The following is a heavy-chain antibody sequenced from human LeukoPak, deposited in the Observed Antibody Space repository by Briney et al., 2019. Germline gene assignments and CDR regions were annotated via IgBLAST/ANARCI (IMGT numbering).Heavy chain of an antibody. D-gene: IGHD3-9*01. CDR3: AREMVFPLFYDILTGGTSDYYGMDV. J-gene: IGHJ6*02. CDR2: IWYDGSNK. V-gene: IGHV3-33*01. CDR1: GFTFSSYG. Sequence: PGGSLRLSCAASGFTFSSYGMHWVRQAPGKGLEWVAVIWYDGSNKYYADSVKGRFTISRDNSKNTLYLQMNSLRAEDTAVYYCAREMVFPLFYDILTGGTSDYYGMDVWGQGTTVTVSS.